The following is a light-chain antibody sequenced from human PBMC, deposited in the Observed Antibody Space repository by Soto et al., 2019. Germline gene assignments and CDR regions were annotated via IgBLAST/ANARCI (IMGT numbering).Light chain of an antibody. V-gene: IGLV4-69*01. Sequence: QLVLTQSPSASASLGASVKLTCTLSSGHSDYAIAWHQQQPEKGPRYLVKVNSDGSHSMGDGIPDRFSGSSSGAERYLTISSLQSEDEADYYCQTWGTGIWVFGGGTKVTVL. CDR2: VNSDGSH. CDR1: SGHSDYA. J-gene: IGLJ3*02. CDR3: QTWGTGIWV.